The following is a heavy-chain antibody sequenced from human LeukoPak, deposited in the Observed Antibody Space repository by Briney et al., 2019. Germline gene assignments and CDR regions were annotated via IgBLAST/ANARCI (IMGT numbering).Heavy chain of an antibody. CDR2: INHSGST. V-gene: IGHV4-34*01. CDR1: GGSFSGYY. D-gene: IGHD5-24*01. J-gene: IGHJ4*02. CDR3: ARSPDGYKLIGY. Sequence: SETLSLTCAVYGGSFSGYYWSWIRQPPGKGLEWIGEINHSGSTNYNPSLKSRVTISVDTSKNQFSLKLSSVTAADTAVYYCARSPDGYKLIGYWGQGTLVTVSS.